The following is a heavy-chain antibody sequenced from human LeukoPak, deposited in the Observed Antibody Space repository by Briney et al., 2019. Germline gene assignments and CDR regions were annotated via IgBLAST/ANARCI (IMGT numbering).Heavy chain of an antibody. CDR3: ARGSAMAQKQLVRHFDS. V-gene: IGHV1-18*01. Sequence: ASVEVSCKASGYTFTSYGISWVRQAPGQGLEWMGWISAYNGNTKYAQKLQGRVTMTTDTSTTTAYMGVRSLTSDDTAVYYCARGSAMAQKQLVRHFDSWGQGTLVIVSS. CDR1: GYTFTSYG. J-gene: IGHJ4*02. D-gene: IGHD6-6*01. CDR2: ISAYNGNT.